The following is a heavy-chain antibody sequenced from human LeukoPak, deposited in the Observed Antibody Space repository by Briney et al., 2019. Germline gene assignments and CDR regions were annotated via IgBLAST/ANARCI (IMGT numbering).Heavy chain of an antibody. CDR2: IYYSGST. D-gene: IGHD5-12*01. CDR1: GGSISSSSYY. J-gene: IGHJ4*02. CDR3: ASSSGYDWNYFDY. Sequence: PSETLSLTCTVSGGSISSSSYYWGWIRQPPGKGLEWIGSIYYSGSTYYNPSLKSRVTISVDTSKNQFSLKLSSVTAADTAVYYCASSSGYDWNYFDYWGQGTLVTVSS. V-gene: IGHV4-39*01.